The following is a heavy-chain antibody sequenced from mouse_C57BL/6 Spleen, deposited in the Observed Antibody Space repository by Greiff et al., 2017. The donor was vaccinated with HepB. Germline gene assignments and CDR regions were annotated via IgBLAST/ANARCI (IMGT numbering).Heavy chain of an antibody. CDR1: GFNIKDYY. J-gene: IGHJ3*01. CDR3: VTSVVAEGFAY. CDR2: IDPEDGDT. V-gene: IGHV14-1*01. Sequence: EVQLQQSGAELVRPGASVKLSCTASGFNIKDYYMHWVKQRPEQGLEWIGRIDPEDGDTEYAPKFQGKATVTADTSSNTAYLQLSSLTSEDTAVYYCVTSVVAEGFAYWGQGTLVTVSA. D-gene: IGHD1-1*01.